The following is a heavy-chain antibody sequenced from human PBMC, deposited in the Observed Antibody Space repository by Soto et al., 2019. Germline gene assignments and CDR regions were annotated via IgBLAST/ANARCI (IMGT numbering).Heavy chain of an antibody. CDR3: ARPFPTLTRPRSSDY. J-gene: IGHJ4*02. Sequence: PGGSLRLSCAASGFTFSSYAMHWVRQAPGKGLEWVAVISYDGSNKYYADSVKGRFTISRGNSKNTLYLQMNSLRAEDTAVYYCARPFPTLTRPRSSDYWGQGTLVTVSS. CDR1: GFTFSSYA. V-gene: IGHV3-30-3*01. CDR2: ISYDGSNK. D-gene: IGHD2-2*01.